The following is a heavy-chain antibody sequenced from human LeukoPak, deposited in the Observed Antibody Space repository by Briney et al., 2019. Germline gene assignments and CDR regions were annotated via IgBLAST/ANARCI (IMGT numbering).Heavy chain of an antibody. V-gene: IGHV3-73*01. Sequence: GGSLTLSCAASGFTFSGSAMHWVRQASGKGLEWVGRIRIKANSYAKPYPASVKGRFTISRDNSKNTAYLQMNSLKTEDTAVYHCTRIAVAGLFDYWGQGTLVTVSS. D-gene: IGHD6-19*01. J-gene: IGHJ4*02. CDR1: GFTFSGSA. CDR3: TRIAVAGLFDY. CDR2: IRIKANSYAK.